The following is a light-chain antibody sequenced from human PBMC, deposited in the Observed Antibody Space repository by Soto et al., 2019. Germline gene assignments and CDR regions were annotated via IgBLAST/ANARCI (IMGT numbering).Light chain of an antibody. V-gene: IGKV3-20*01. CDR3: QQYGSSRT. J-gene: IGKJ1*01. Sequence: EIVLTQSPGTLSVSPGETATLSCRASQSVSSNLAWYQQKPGQAPRLLIYGASSRATGIPDRFSGSGSGTDFTLTISRLEPEDFAVYYCQQYGSSRTFGQGTKVDIK. CDR1: QSVSSN. CDR2: GAS.